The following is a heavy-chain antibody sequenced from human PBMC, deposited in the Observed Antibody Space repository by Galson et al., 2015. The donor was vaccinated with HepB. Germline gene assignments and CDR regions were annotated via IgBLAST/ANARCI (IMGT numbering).Heavy chain of an antibody. Sequence: SLRLSCAASGFTVSSNYMSWVRQAPGKGLEWVSVIYSGGSTYYADSVRGRFTISRDNSKNTLYLQMNSLRAEDTAVYYCARVRAVKSYYYYYGMDVWGQGTTVTVSS. D-gene: IGHD4-17*01. V-gene: IGHV3-53*01. J-gene: IGHJ6*02. CDR1: GFTVSSNY. CDR3: ARVRAVKSYYYYYGMDV. CDR2: IYSGGST.